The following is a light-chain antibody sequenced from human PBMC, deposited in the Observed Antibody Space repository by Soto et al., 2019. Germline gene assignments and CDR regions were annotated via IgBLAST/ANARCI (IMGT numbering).Light chain of an antibody. CDR1: SSDAGGYNY. V-gene: IGLV2-14*01. CDR2: DVS. J-gene: IGLJ2*01. CDR3: SSYTSSSTYVV. Sequence: QSALTQPASVSGSPGQSITIPCTGTSSDAGGYNYVSWYQQHPGKAPKLIFYDVSNRPQGVSNHFSGSKSGNTAPLTVSRLQAEDVADYYCSSYTSSSTYVVFGGGTKLTAL.